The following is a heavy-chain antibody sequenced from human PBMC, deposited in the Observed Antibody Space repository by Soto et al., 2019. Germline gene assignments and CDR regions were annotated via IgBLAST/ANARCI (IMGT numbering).Heavy chain of an antibody. J-gene: IGHJ4*02. D-gene: IGHD1-26*01. CDR1: GFTFSSYA. CDR3: ARRGSGSYYYY. Sequence: EVQLLESGGGLVQPGGSLRLSCAASGFTFSSYAMRWVRQAPGKGLEWVSAISGSGGSTYYADSVKGRFTISRDNSKNKLNLQMSSLRAEDTAVYYCARRGSGSYYYYWGQGTLVTVSS. CDR2: ISGSGGST. V-gene: IGHV3-23*01.